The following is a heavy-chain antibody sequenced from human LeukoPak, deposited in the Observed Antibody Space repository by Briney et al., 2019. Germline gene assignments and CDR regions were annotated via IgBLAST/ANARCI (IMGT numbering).Heavy chain of an antibody. CDR1: GFTPSSYW. CDR3: ARAQAIGAVITNFDY. CDR2: IKQDGSEK. Sequence: PGGSLRLSRAVSGFTPSSYWMSWVRQAPGKGLEWVANIKQDGSEKYYVDSVKGGFTISRDNAKNSLYLQMNSLRAEDTAVYYCARAQAIGAVITNFDYWGQGTLVTVSS. V-gene: IGHV3-7*01. D-gene: IGHD3-16*01. J-gene: IGHJ4*02.